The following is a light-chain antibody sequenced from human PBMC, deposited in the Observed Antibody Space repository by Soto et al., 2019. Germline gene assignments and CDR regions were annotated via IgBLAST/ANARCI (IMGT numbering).Light chain of an antibody. J-gene: IGKJ3*01. CDR1: QSVHAY. V-gene: IGKV3-11*01. CDR3: QQRSNWPPWT. CDR2: DAS. Sequence: EVVLTQFPATLSLSPGERATLSCRASQSVHAYLAWYQQKPGQPPRLLIYDASNRATGVPPRFGGSGSGTDFTLTISSLEPEDAAVYYCQQRSNWPPWTFGPGTKVDF.